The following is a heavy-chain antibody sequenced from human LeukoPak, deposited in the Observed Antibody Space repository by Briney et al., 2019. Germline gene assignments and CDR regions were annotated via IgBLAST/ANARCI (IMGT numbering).Heavy chain of an antibody. Sequence: GGSLRLSCAASGFTFSSYAMHWVRQAPGKGLEWVAVISYDGSNKYYADSVKGRFTISRDNSKNTLYLQMNSLRAEDTAVYYCARAEQHLVGDYYFHYWGQGTLVTVSS. V-gene: IGHV3-30-3*01. CDR2: ISYDGSNK. CDR3: ARAEQHLVGDYYFHY. D-gene: IGHD6-13*01. J-gene: IGHJ4*02. CDR1: GFTFSSYA.